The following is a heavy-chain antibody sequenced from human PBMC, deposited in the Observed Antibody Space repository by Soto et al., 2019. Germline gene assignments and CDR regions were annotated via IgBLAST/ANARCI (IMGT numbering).Heavy chain of an antibody. D-gene: IGHD3-9*01. J-gene: IGHJ4*02. V-gene: IGHV3-7*03. CDR3: AGGLGWLIDY. CDR2: IEKDGSEI. Sequence: LGGSLRLSCAASGFTFSSYWMNWVRQAPGKGLELVALIEKDGSEISYVDSVKGRFTISRDNAKNSLYLQMNSPRAEDTAVYYCAGGLGWLIDYWGRGTLVTVYS. CDR1: GFTFSSYW.